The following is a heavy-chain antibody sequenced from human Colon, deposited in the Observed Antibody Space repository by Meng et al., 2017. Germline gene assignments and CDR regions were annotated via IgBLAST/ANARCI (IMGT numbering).Heavy chain of an antibody. V-gene: IGHV1-3*01. J-gene: IGHJ4*02. CDR2: INAGNGNT. D-gene: IGHD2-2*01. CDR3: ARTGCSSSSCYDY. CDR1: GYSFTTYA. Sequence: QVQLVRSGAEVKKPAPSVKVSCKASGYSFTTYAMHWVRQAPGQRLEWMGWINAGNGNTKYSEKFQSRVTITRDTAASTAYMELSSLRSEDTAVYYCARTGCSSSSCYDYWGQGTLVTVSS.